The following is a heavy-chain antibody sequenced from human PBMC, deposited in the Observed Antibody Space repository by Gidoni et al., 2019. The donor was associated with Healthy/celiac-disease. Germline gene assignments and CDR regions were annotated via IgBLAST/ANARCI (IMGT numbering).Heavy chain of an antibody. CDR3: ARGYPPRY. Sequence: QVQLPQWGAGLLKPSETLSLTCAVYGGSFSGYYWSWIRQPPGKGLEWIGEINHSGSTNYNPSLKSRVTISVDTSKNQFSLKLSSVTAADTAVYYCARGYPPRYWGQGTLVTVSS. CDR1: GGSFSGYY. J-gene: IGHJ4*02. CDR2: INHSGST. V-gene: IGHV4-34*01.